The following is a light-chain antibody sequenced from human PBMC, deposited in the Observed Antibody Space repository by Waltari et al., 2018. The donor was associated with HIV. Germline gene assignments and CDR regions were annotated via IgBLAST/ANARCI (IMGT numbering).Light chain of an antibody. CDR2: EVS. V-gene: IGLV2-14*01. CDR3: SSYTSSNAYVV. CDR1: SSDVGAYNF. J-gene: IGLJ2*01. Sequence: QSALTQPASVSGSPGQSITISCTGTSSDVGAYNFVSWYQQYPAKAPKLMIYEVSNRPSGVSDRFSGSKSDNAASLTISGLQAEDEADYYCSSYTSSNAYVVFGGGTKL.